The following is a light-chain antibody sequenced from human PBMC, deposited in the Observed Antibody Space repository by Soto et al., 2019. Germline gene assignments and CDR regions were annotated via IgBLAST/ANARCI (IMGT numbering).Light chain of an antibody. CDR3: AAWDDSLNVWV. CDR2: TYN. J-gene: IGLJ3*02. CDR1: RSNIGSYT. Sequence: QSVLTQPPSASGTPGQRVTISCSGSRSNIGSYTVNWYQQLPGTAPKLLIYTYNQRPLGVPDRFSGSKSGTSASLAISGLQSEDEADYYCAAWDDSLNVWVFGGGTKLTVL. V-gene: IGLV1-44*01.